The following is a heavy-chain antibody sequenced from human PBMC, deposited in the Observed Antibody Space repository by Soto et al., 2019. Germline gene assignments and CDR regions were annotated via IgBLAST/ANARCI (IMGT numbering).Heavy chain of an antibody. J-gene: IGHJ5*02. V-gene: IGHV4-34*01. CDR1: GGSFSGDY. D-gene: IGHD2-21*02. CDR3: GRGRGCGGDCYSVRFEP. CDR2: INHSGST. Sequence: SETLSLTWAVYGGSFSGDYWSWIRQPPGKGLEWIGEINHSGSTNYNPSLKSRVTISVDTSKNQFSLKLSSVTAADTAVYYCGRGRGCGGDCYSVRFEPWGQGTLVTVPS.